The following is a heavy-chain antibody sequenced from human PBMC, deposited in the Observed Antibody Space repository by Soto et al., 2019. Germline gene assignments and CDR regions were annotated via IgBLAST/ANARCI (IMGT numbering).Heavy chain of an antibody. CDR3: TRHSIDL. V-gene: IGHV3-73*02. Sequence: EVHLVESGGGLVQPGGSLKLSCAASGFTFSASAMHWVRKASGKGLEWVGRIRSKTNSYATAYDASVKGRFIISRDDSKNTAYLQMNSLKTEDTAVYYCTRHSIDLWGQGTLVTVSS. J-gene: IGHJ5*02. CDR2: IRSKTNSYAT. CDR1: GFTFSASA.